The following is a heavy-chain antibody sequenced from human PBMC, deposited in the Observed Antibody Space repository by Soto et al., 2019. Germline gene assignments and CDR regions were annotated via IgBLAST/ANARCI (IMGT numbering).Heavy chain of an antibody. J-gene: IGHJ6*03. V-gene: IGHV4-59*01. CDR3: ARGTRVKEVRRRTDYYYYYMDV. CDR2: IYYSGST. D-gene: IGHD1-1*01. Sequence: SETLSLTCTVSGGSISSYYWSWIRQPPGKGLEWIGYIYYSGSTNYNPSLKSRVTISVDTSKNQFSLKLSSVTAADTAVYYCARGTRVKEVRRRTDYYYYYMDVWGKGTTVTVSS. CDR1: GGSISSYY.